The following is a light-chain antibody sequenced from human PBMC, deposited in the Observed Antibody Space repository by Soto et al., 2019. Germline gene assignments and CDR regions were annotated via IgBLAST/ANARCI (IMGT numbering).Light chain of an antibody. V-gene: IGKV3-20*01. CDR3: QQYGSSPGT. CDR1: QSVSSSY. CDR2: GAS. J-gene: IGKJ1*01. Sequence: EIVLTQSPGTLSLSPGERATLSCRASQSVSSSYLAWYQQKPGQAPRLLIYGASSRATGIPDRFSGSGSGTDFTFTISRLEHEDSAVYYCQQYGSSPGTFGQGTKGEIK.